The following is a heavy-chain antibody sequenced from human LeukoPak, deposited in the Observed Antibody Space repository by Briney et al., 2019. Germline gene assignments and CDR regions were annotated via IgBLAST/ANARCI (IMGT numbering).Heavy chain of an antibody. CDR2: IYYSGST. D-gene: IGHD2-2*01. CDR1: GGSISSGVYY. V-gene: IGHV4-30-4*08. J-gene: IGHJ6*02. CDR3: AGIVVVPAAMKNYYYYYGMDV. Sequence: SQTLSLTCTVSGGSISSGVYYWSWIRQHPGKGLEWIGYIYYSGSTYYNPSLKSRVTISVDTSKNQFSLKLSSVTAADTAVYYCAGIVVVPAAMKNYYYYYGMDVWGQGTTVTVSS.